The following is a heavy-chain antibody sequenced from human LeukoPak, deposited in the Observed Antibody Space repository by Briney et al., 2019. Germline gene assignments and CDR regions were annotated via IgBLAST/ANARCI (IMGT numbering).Heavy chain of an antibody. D-gene: IGHD4-4*01. CDR2: INHSGST. CDR1: GGSFSGYY. V-gene: IGHV4-34*01. CDR3: AREAPQLTTLSPGDFDY. J-gene: IGHJ4*02. Sequence: SETLSLTCAVYGGSFSGYYWSWIRQPPGKGLEWIGEINHSGSTNYNPSLKSRVTISVDTSKNQFSLKLSSVTAADTAVYYCAREAPQLTTLSPGDFDYWGQGTLVTVSS.